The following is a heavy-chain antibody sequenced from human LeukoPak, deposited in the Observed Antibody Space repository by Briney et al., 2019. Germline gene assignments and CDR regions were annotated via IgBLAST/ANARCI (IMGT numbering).Heavy chain of an antibody. CDR1: GGTFSSYA. D-gene: IGHD2-2*01. V-gene: IGHV1-69*13. J-gene: IGHJ4*02. CDR2: IIPIFGTA. CDR3: ASSYCSSTSCYALFDY. Sequence: SVKVSCKASGGTFSSYAISWVRQAPGQGLEWMGGIIPIFGTANYAQKFQGRVTITADESTSTAYMELSSLRSEDTAVYYCASSYCSSTSCYALFDYWAREPWSPSPQ.